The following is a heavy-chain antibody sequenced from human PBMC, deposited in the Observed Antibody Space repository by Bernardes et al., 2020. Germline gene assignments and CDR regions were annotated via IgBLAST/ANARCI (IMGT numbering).Heavy chain of an antibody. D-gene: IGHD2-2*02. CDR1: RYTFNHYL. J-gene: IGHJ6*02. CDR3: ARFYCSSASCYNGYYFYGVDV. V-gene: IGHV1-18*01. CDR2: ISAYYGNP. Sequence: ASVTVSCKTSRYTFNHYLLSWVRPAPGQGRAWMGWISAYYGNPNYAQRLQGRVTMTTDTSTSTAYMEPRSLRSDDTAVYYCARFYCSSASCYNGYYFYGVDVWGQGTTVTVSS.